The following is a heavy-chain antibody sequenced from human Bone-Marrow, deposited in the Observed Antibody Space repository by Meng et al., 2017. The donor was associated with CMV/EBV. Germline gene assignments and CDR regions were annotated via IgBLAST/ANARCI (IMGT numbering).Heavy chain of an antibody. D-gene: IGHD1-26*01. Sequence: SETLSLTCAVSGGSISSSNWWSWVRQPPGKGLEWIGEIYHSGSTNYNPSLKSRVTISVDKSKNQFSLKLSSVTAADTAVYYCTIGSYYYYYGMDVWGQGTTVTVSS. CDR2: IYHSGST. J-gene: IGHJ6*02. V-gene: IGHV4-4*02. CDR1: GGSISSSNW. CDR3: TIGSYYYYYGMDV.